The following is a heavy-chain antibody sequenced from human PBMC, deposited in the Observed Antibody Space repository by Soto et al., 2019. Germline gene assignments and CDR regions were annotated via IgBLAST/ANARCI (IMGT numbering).Heavy chain of an antibody. CDR3: ARHRGNSYGYEHSYFDY. V-gene: IGHV4-39*01. J-gene: IGHJ4*02. CDR2: IYYSGST. Sequence: SETLSLTCTVSGGSISSSSYYWGWIRQPPGKGLEWIGSIYYSGSTYYNPSLKSRVTISVDTSKNQFSLKLSCVTAADTAVYYCARHRGNSYGYEHSYFDYWGQGTLVTVSS. CDR1: GGSISSSSYY. D-gene: IGHD5-18*01.